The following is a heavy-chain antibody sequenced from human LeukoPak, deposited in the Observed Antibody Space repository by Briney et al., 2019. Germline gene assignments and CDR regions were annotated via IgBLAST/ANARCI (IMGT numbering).Heavy chain of an antibody. CDR1: GFPFSSYW. J-gene: IGHJ4*02. CDR2: ISYDGSNK. CDR3: ARGHFAFDY. V-gene: IGHV3-30-3*01. Sequence: LSGGSLRLSCVASGFPFSSYWMTWVRQAPGKGLEWVAVISYDGSNKYYADSVKGRFTISRDNSKNTLYLQMNSLRAEDTAVYYCARGHFAFDYWGQGTLVTVSS.